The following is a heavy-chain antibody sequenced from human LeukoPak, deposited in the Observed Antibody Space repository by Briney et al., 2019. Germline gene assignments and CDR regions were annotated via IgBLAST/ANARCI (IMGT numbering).Heavy chain of an antibody. CDR1: GFTFSNYW. D-gene: IGHD3-22*01. V-gene: IGHV3-7*01. J-gene: IGHJ3*02. Sequence: GGSLRLSCAASGFTFSNYWMDWVRQVPGKGLEWVGNIKPDGSEKNYVDSVKGRFTISRNNARNSLYLQMDNVRAEDTAVYYCARPLRFGDTSAYRALDIWGQGTLVSVSS. CDR3: ARPLRFGDTSAYRALDI. CDR2: IKPDGSEK.